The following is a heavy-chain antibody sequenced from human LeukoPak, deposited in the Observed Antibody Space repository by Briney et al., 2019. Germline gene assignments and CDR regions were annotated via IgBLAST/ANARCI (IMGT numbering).Heavy chain of an antibody. CDR1: GITLSNYG. J-gene: IGHJ4*02. D-gene: IGHD3-10*01. Sequence: SGGSLRLSCAVSGITLSNYGMSWVRQAPGKGLEWVAGISDTGGSTNYADSVKGRFTISRDNAKNSLYLQMNSLRAEDTAVYYCARQALGYYGSGSYYLAYWGQGTLVTVSS. CDR2: ISDTGGST. CDR3: ARQALGYYGSGSYYLAY. V-gene: IGHV3-23*01.